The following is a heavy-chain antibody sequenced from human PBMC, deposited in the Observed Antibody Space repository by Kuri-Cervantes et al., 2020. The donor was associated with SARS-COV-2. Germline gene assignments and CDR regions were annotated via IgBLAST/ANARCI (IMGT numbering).Heavy chain of an antibody. CDR3: AREASSGWYGLSQYYFDY. D-gene: IGHD6-19*01. V-gene: IGHV3-15*07. CDR2: IKSKTDGGTT. CDR1: GFTFSNAW. Sequence: GGSLRLSCAASGFTFSNAWMNWVRQAPGKGLEWVGRIKSKTDGGTTDYAAPVKGRFTISRDNSKNTLYLQMNSLRAEDTAVYYCAREASSGWYGLSQYYFDYWGQGTLVTVSS. J-gene: IGHJ4*02.